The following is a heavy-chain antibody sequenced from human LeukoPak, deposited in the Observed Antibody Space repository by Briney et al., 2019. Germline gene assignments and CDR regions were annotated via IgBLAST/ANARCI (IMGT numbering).Heavy chain of an antibody. J-gene: IGHJ4*02. Sequence: GGTLRLSRAASGFTFSSYGMSWVRQAPGKGLGWVSAISGNGGSTYYAGSVKGRFTLYRDNSKNTLYLQMNSLRAEDTAVYYCARRHYDILTGYYRYYFDYWGQGTLVTVSS. V-gene: IGHV3-23*01. CDR2: ISGNGGST. CDR1: GFTFSSYG. CDR3: ARRHYDILTGYYRYYFDY. D-gene: IGHD3-9*01.